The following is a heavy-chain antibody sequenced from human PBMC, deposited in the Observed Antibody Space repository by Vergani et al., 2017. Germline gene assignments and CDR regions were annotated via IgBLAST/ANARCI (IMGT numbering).Heavy chain of an antibody. D-gene: IGHD3-9*01. CDR1: GFTFSNAW. J-gene: IGHJ5*02. Sequence: EVQLVESGGGLVKPGGSLRLSCAASGFTFSNAWMSWVRQAPGKGLEWVGRIKSKTDGGTTDYAAPVKGRFTISRDDSKNTLYLQMNSLKTEDTAVYYCVRDHYDILTGNGWWFDPWGQGTLVTVSS. V-gene: IGHV3-15*01. CDR3: VRDHYDILTGNGWWFDP. CDR2: IKSKTDGGTT.